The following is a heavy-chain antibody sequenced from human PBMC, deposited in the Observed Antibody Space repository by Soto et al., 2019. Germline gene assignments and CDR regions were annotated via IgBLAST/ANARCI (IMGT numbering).Heavy chain of an antibody. CDR3: ARGRRTAVTIDY. J-gene: IGHJ4*02. V-gene: IGHV4-59*01. D-gene: IGHD4-17*01. Sequence: SETLSLTCTVSGGSISSYYWSWIRQPPGKGLEWIGYFYFSGTTNYNPSLNPSLKSRVTISVDTSKNQFSLKLSSVTAADTAVYYCARGRRTAVTIDYWGQGTLVTVS. CDR1: GGSISSYY. CDR2: FYFSGTT.